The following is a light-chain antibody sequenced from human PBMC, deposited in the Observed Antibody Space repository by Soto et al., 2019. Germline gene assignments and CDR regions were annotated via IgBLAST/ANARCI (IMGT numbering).Light chain of an antibody. CDR3: SSYTSSSTYV. J-gene: IGLJ1*01. Sequence: QSALTQPASVSGSPGQSITISCTGTSTDVGGYNYVSWYQQHPGKAPKLIIYEVSNRPSGASNRFSGSKSGNTASLTISGLQAEDEADYYCSSYTSSSTYVFGTGTKVTAL. CDR2: EVS. V-gene: IGLV2-14*01. CDR1: STDVGGYNY.